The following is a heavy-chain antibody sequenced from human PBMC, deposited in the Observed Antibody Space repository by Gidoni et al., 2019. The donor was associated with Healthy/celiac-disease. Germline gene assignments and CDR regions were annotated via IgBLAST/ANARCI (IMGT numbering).Heavy chain of an antibody. CDR2: ISGSGGST. V-gene: IGHV3-23*01. CDR1: GFTCRSKA. Sequence: EVQLLESGGGVVQAGGSRRTYWAASGFTCRSKAMSWVRQAPGKGLGCVSAISGSGGSTDSADSLKGRFTISRDNSKNTLYLQMNSLRAEDTTVYYCAKDLNPTRYGILTGLSFQHWGQGTLVTVSS. CDR3: AKDLNPTRYGILTGLSFQH. J-gene: IGHJ1*01. D-gene: IGHD3-9*01.